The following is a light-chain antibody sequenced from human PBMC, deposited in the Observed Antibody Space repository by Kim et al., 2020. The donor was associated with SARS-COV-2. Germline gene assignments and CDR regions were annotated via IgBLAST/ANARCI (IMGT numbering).Light chain of an antibody. Sequence: PGQTVTIPCTGGSSNVGAGYDVHWYQQLPGPAPKLLIFGNNNRPSGVPDRFSGSKSGSLAITVLQAEDAGDYYCTSSDSRLSASLFCAGTQLTVL. V-gene: IGLV1-40*01. CDR2: GNN. J-gene: IGLJ3*02. CDR1: SSNVGAGYD. CDR3: TSSDSRLSASL.